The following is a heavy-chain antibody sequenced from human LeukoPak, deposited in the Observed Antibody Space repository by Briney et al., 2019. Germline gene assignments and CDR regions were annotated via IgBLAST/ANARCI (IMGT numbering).Heavy chain of an antibody. CDR3: VKALTLSGTYLGD. CDR1: RFTFSTYA. J-gene: IGHJ4*02. Sequence: GGSLRLSCAASRFTFSTYAMSWFRQAPGKGLEWVSAISGSGGSAYYADSVKGRFTISRDNSKNTLYLQMNSLRAEDTALYYCVKALTLSGTYLGDWGQGTLVTVFS. V-gene: IGHV3-23*01. CDR2: ISGSGGSA. D-gene: IGHD3-10*01.